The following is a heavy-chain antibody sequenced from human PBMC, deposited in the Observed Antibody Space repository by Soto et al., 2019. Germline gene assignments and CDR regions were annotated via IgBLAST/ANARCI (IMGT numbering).Heavy chain of an antibody. D-gene: IGHD3-9*01. J-gene: IGHJ4*02. CDR3: ARSPRFGLVIEYYFDY. Sequence: SVKVSCKASGGTFSSYAISWVRQAPGQGLEWMGGIIPIFGTANYAQKFQGRVTITADESTSTAYMELSSLRSEDTAVYYCARSPRFGLVIEYYFDYWGQGTLVTVSS. CDR1: GGTFSSYA. CDR2: IIPIFGTA. V-gene: IGHV1-69*13.